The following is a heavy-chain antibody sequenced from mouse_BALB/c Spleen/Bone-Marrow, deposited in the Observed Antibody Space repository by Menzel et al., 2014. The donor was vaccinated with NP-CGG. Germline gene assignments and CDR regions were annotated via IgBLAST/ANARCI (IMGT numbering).Heavy chain of an antibody. CDR3: ATGTRDY. CDR1: GFTFSSFG. D-gene: IGHD4-1*01. V-gene: IGHV5-17*02. J-gene: IGHJ2*01. CDR2: TSSGSSTI. Sequence: EVMLVESGGGLVQPGGSRKLSCAASGFTFSSFGMHWVRQAPEKGLEWVAYTSSGSSTIYYADTVKGRFTISRDNPKNTLFLQMTRLRSEDTAMYYCATGTRDYWGQGTTLTVSS.